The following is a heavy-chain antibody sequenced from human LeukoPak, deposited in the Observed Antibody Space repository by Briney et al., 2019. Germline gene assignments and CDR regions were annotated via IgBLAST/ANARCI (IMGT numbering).Heavy chain of an antibody. V-gene: IGHV4-34*01. D-gene: IGHD2-8*01. CDR3: ARGLWDIVLMVYAIPAFDI. CDR1: GGSFSGYY. CDR2: INHSGST. J-gene: IGHJ3*02. Sequence: SETLSLTCAVYGGSFSGYYWSWIRQPPGKGLEWIGEINHSGSTNYNPSLKSRVTISVDTSKNQFSLKLSSVTAADTAVYYCARGLWDIVLMVYAIPAFDIWGQGTMVTVSS.